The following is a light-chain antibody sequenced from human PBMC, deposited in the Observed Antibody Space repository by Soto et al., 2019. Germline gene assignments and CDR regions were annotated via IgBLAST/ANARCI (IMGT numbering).Light chain of an antibody. CDR3: QQRSNWPIT. Sequence: IVLTQSPATPSLSPGERATLSCRASQSVRRYVAWSKPKPGQAPRLRSDDASNRATGIPARCRGSGSGTDCTRTISRLEPEDVAVYYGQQRSNWPITVGQGTRLEIK. CDR2: DAS. V-gene: IGKV3-11*01. J-gene: IGKJ5*01. CDR1: QSVRRY.